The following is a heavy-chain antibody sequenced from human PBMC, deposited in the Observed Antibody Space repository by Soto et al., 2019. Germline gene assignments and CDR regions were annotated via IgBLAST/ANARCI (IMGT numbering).Heavy chain of an antibody. J-gene: IGHJ6*02. D-gene: IGHD4-17*01. Sequence: ASVKVSCKASGYTFTGYYMHWVRQAPGQGLEWMGWINPNSGGTNYAQKFQGWVTMTRDTSISTAYMELSRLRSDDTAVYYCATGGTTVYYYGMDVWGQGTTVTVSS. CDR1: GYTFTGYY. CDR2: INPNSGGT. V-gene: IGHV1-2*04. CDR3: ATGGTTVYYYGMDV.